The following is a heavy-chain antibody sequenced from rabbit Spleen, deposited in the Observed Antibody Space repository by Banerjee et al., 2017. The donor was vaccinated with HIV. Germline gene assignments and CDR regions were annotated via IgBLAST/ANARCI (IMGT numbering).Heavy chain of an antibody. CDR1: GFDFSSYG. J-gene: IGHJ4*01. CDR3: VREVAAKFNL. Sequence: QEQLVESGGGLVQPGGSLKVSCKASGFDFSSYGVSWVRQAPGKGLEWIGYIDPVFGITYYANWVTGRFTISSHNAQNTLFLQLNSLTAADTATYFCVREVAAKFNLWGPGTLVTVS. CDR2: IDPVFGIT. D-gene: IGHD4-1*01. V-gene: IGHV1S47*01.